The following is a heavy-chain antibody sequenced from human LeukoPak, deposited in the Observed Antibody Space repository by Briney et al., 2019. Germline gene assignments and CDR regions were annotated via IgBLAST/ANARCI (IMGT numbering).Heavy chain of an antibody. V-gene: IGHV4-39*01. CDR2: FYYSGST. D-gene: IGHD2-15*01. Sequence: SQTLSLTCTVSGGSISSSTYYWGWIRQPPGKGLEWIGTFYYSGSTYDNPSLKSRVTISVDTSKNQFSLKLSSVTAADTAVYYCAISSGYSVVVVAASPFDYWGQGTLVTVSS. CDR1: GGSISSSTYY. J-gene: IGHJ4*02. CDR3: AISSGYSVVVVAASPFDY.